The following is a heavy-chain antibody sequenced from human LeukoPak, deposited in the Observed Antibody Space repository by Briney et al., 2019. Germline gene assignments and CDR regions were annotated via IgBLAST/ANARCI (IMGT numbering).Heavy chain of an antibody. J-gene: IGHJ2*01. CDR2: ASSSGST. V-gene: IGHV4-59*01. CDR3: ARDIDGGNYWYFDL. Sequence: PSETLSLTCTVSGGSISDYYWSWIRQPSEKRLEWIGYASSSGSTSYNPSLRTRLAISMDTSKNQFSLKLNSVTAADTAVYYCARDIDGGNYWYFDLWGRGTLVTVSS. D-gene: IGHD4-23*01. CDR1: GGSISDYY.